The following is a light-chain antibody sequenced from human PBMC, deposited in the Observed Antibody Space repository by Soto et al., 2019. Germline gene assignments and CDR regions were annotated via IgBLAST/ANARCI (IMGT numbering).Light chain of an antibody. V-gene: IGKV3-20*01. CDR2: GAS. CDR1: QSVSSN. Sequence: ENVLTQSPATLSLSPGERATLSCRASQSVSSNLAWYQQKPGQAPRLLIYGASRRATGIPDRFSGSGSGTDFTLTISRLEPEDFAVYYCQQYGSSLWTFGQGTKVDIK. CDR3: QQYGSSLWT. J-gene: IGKJ1*01.